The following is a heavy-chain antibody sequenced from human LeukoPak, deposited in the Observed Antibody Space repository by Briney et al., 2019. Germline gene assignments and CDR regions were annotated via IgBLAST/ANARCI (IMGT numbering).Heavy chain of an antibody. J-gene: IGHJ4*02. V-gene: IGHV3-23*01. Sequence: GGSLRLSCAASGFTFSSYAMSWVRQAPGKGLEWVSAISGSGGSTYYADSVKGRFTISRDNSKNTLYLQMNSLRAEDTAVYYCAKGIYSGSYYALFDYWGQGTLVTVSS. CDR2: ISGSGGST. CDR3: AKGIYSGSYYALFDY. D-gene: IGHD1-26*01. CDR1: GFTFSSYA.